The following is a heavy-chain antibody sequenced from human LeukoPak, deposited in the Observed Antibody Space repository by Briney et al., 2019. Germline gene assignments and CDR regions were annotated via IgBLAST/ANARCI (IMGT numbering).Heavy chain of an antibody. V-gene: IGHV3-21*01. D-gene: IGHD4-17*01. CDR1: GFTFSSYS. CDR2: ISSSSSYI. CDR3: ATITPTVTTVYFDY. Sequence: GGSLRLSCAASGFTFSSYSMNWVRQAPGKGLEWVSSISSSSSYIYYADSVKGRFTISRDNAKNSLYLQMNSLGAEDTAVYYCATITPTVTTVYFDYWGQGTLVTVSS. J-gene: IGHJ4*02.